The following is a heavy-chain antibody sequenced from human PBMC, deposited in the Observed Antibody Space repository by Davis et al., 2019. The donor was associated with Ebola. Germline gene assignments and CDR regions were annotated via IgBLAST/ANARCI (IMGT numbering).Heavy chain of an antibody. CDR1: GFTFSSYT. CDR2: ISSSSSTI. Sequence: GESLKISCAASGFTFSSYTMNWVRQAPGKGLEWVSYISSSSSTIYYADSVTGRFTISRDNAKNSLYLQMHSLRDEDTAVHYCSRERRYDSGYFDYWGQGTLVTVSS. D-gene: IGHD3-22*01. CDR3: SRERRYDSGYFDY. J-gene: IGHJ4*02. V-gene: IGHV3-48*02.